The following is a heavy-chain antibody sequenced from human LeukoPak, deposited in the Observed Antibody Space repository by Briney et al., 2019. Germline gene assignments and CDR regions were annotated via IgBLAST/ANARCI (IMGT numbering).Heavy chain of an antibody. CDR3: AKEKGFSSPYYYYYMDV. CDR1: GFTFSAYV. Sequence: PGGSLRLSCAASGFTFSAYVMTWARPARGKGREWVSAISSSGGSTYYADSVEARFTISRDNSKNTLYLQMNSLRAEDTALYYCAKEKGFSSPYYYYYMDVWGKGTTVTVSS. V-gene: IGHV3-23*01. D-gene: IGHD6-13*01. CDR2: ISSSGGST. J-gene: IGHJ6*03.